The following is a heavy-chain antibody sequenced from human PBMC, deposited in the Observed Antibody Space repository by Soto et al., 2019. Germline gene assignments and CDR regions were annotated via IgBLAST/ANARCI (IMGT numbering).Heavy chain of an antibody. CDR1: GGSFSGYY. Sequence: QVQLQQWGAGLLKPSETLSLTCAVYGGSFSGYYWSWIRQPPGKGLEWIGEINHSGSTNYNPSLKSRVTISVDTSKNQFSLKLSSVTAADTAVYYCARGGYYYDSSHAFDIWGQGTMVTVS. J-gene: IGHJ3*02. V-gene: IGHV4-34*01. CDR2: INHSGST. CDR3: ARGGYYYDSSHAFDI. D-gene: IGHD3-22*01.